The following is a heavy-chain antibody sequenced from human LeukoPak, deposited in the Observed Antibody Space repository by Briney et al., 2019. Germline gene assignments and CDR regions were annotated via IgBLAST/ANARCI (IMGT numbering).Heavy chain of an antibody. Sequence: KASETLSLTCAVDGGSFSGYYWSWIRQPPGEGLEWIGEINHSGSTNYNPSLKSRVTISVDTSKNQFSLKLSSVTAADTAVYYCARGRSSSWPYYYYMDVWGKGTTVTVSS. CDR1: GGSFSGYY. CDR3: ARGRSSSWPYYYYMDV. V-gene: IGHV4-34*01. CDR2: INHSGST. J-gene: IGHJ6*03. D-gene: IGHD6-13*01.